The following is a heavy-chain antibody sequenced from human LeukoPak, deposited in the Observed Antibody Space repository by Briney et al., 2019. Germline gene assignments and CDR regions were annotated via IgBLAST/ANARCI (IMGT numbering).Heavy chain of an antibody. V-gene: IGHV4-59*01. CDR2: IHYSGST. CDR1: GGSISSYY. J-gene: IGHJ4*02. D-gene: IGHD6-19*01. Sequence: PSETLSLTCTVSGGSISSYYWNWIRQPPGKGLEWIGYIHYSGSTNHNSSLKSRVTISVDTSKNQYSLKLSSVTAADTAVYYCARDGVAGGFDYWGQGTLVTVSS. CDR3: ARDGVAGGFDY.